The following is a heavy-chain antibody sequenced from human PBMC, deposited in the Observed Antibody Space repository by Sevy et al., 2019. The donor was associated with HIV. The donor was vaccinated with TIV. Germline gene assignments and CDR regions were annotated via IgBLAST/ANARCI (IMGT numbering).Heavy chain of an antibody. J-gene: IGHJ5*02. D-gene: IGHD3-22*01. V-gene: IGHV1-18*01. Sequence: ASVKVSCKASGYTCTSYGISWVRLAPGQGLEWMGWISAYNGNTNYAQKLQGRVTMTTDTSTSTAYMELRSLRSDDTAVYYCAREYWYYYDSSGPHNWFDPWGQGTLVTVSS. CDR3: AREYWYYYDSSGPHNWFDP. CDR2: ISAYNGNT. CDR1: GYTCTSYG.